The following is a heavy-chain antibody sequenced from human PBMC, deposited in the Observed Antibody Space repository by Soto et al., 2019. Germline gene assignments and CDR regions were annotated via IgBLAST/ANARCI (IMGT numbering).Heavy chain of an antibody. CDR2: INAGNGNT. CDR1: GYTFTSYA. V-gene: IGHV1-3*01. Sequence: ASVKVSCKASGYTFTSYAMHWVRQAPGQRLEWMGWINAGNGNTKYSQKFQGRVTITRDTSASTAYMELSSLRSEDTAVYYCARDRRGYDFWRGYYSYWGQRTLVTLSS. J-gene: IGHJ4*02. D-gene: IGHD3-3*01. CDR3: ARDRRGYDFWRGYYSY.